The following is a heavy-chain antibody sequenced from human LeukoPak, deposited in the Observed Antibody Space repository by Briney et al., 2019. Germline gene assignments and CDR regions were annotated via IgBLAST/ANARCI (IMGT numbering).Heavy chain of an antibody. CDR1: GFTFSSYA. CDR2: ISYDGSNK. J-gene: IGHJ3*02. Sequence: GRSLRLSCAASGFTFSSYAMHWVRQAPGKGLEWVAVISYDGSNKYYADSVKGRFTISRDNAKNSLYLQMNSLRAEDTAVYYCARFLAGSSWHDAFDIWGQGTMVTVSS. CDR3: ARFLAGSSWHDAFDI. V-gene: IGHV3-30-3*01. D-gene: IGHD6-13*01.